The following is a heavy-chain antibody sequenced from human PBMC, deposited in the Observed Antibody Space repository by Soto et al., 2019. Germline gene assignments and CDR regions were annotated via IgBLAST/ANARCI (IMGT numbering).Heavy chain of an antibody. Sequence: LSLTCTVSGGSISSSSYYWGWIRQPPGKGLEWIGSIYYSGSTYYNPSLKSRVTISVDTSKNQFSLKLSSVTAADTAVYYCARHGWSGSWFDPWGQGTLVTVS. CDR3: ARHGWSGSWFDP. CDR1: GGSISSSSYY. CDR2: IYYSGST. J-gene: IGHJ5*02. D-gene: IGHD1-26*01. V-gene: IGHV4-39*01.